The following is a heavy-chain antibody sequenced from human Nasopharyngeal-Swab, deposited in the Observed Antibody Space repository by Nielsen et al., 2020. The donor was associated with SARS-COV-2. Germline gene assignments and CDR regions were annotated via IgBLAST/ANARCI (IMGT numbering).Heavy chain of an antibody. D-gene: IGHD2-2*01. J-gene: IGHJ6*03. CDR2: INHSGST. CDR3: ARGREGRAAMKVPGISYYYYYYIDV. V-gene: IGHV4-34*01. Sequence: PGKGLEWIGEINHSGSTNYNPSLKSRVTISVDTSKNQFSLKLSSVTAADTAVYYCARGREGRAAMKVPGISYYYYYYIDVWGKGTTVTVSS.